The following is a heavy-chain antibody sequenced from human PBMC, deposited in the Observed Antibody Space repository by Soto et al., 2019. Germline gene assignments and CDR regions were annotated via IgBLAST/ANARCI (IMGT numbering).Heavy chain of an antibody. CDR3: ARVILGYCSGGSCYSPYYYYYMDV. J-gene: IGHJ6*03. CDR1: GYTFTSYD. V-gene: IGHV1-8*01. D-gene: IGHD2-15*01. Sequence: QVQLAQSGAEVKKPGASVKVSCKASGYTFTSYDINWVRQATGQGLEWLGWMNPHSGNTGYAQKFQGRVTMTRNTSISTAYMELSSLRSEDTAVYYCARVILGYCSGGSCYSPYYYYYMDVWGKGTTVTVSS. CDR2: MNPHSGNT.